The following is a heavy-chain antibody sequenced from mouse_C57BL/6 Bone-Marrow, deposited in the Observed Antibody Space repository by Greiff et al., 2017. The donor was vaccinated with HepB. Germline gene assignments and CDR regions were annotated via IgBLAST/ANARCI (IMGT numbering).Heavy chain of an antibody. Sequence: EVQLVESGGGLVQPGGSLKLSCAASGFTFTDYGMAWVRQGPGQGLEWVAFISNIEDSINYADNLTGRVTISRENAKNTLYLEMSSLKSEDTAVYYCARRRSYDYCAMDYWGQGTSVTVSS. V-gene: IGHV5-15*01. CDR2: ISNIEDSI. J-gene: IGHJ4*01. CDR1: GFTFTDYG. D-gene: IGHD2-12*01. CDR3: ARRRSYDYCAMDY.